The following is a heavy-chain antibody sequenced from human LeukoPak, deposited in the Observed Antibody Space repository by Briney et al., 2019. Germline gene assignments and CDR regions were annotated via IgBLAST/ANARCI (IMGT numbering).Heavy chain of an antibody. D-gene: IGHD6-13*01. CDR2: IRSKAYGGTT. Sequence: GGSLRLSCTASGFTFGDYAMSWVRQAPGKGLEWVGFIRSKAYGGTTEYAASVKGRFTISRDDSKSIAYLQMNSLKTEDTAVYYCTRDWLEQQLPYYYMDVWGKGTTVTVSS. CDR3: TRDWLEQQLPYYYMDV. V-gene: IGHV3-49*04. J-gene: IGHJ6*03. CDR1: GFTFGDYA.